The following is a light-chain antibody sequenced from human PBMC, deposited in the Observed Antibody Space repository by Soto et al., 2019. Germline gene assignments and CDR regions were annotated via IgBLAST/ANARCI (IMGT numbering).Light chain of an antibody. CDR1: QSVSSSY. Sequence: EIVLTQSPGTLSLSPGERATLSCRASQSVSSSYLAWYQQKPGQAPRLLIYGASSRATGIPDRFSGSGSGTDFTLTISRLEPEDFSVYYCQQYRSSPPYTFGQGTKLDIK. CDR2: GAS. V-gene: IGKV3-20*01. CDR3: QQYRSSPPYT. J-gene: IGKJ2*01.